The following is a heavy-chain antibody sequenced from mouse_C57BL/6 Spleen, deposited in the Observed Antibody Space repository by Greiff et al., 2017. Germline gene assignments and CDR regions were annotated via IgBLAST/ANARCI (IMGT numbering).Heavy chain of an antibody. J-gene: IGHJ4*01. CDR2: INPGSGGT. V-gene: IGHV1-54*01. CDR1: GYAFTNYL. CDR3: ARCGDYYAMDY. Sequence: VQLQESGAELVRPGTSVKVSCKASGYAFTNYLIEWVKQRPGQGLEWIGVINPGSGGTNYNEKFKGKATLTADKSSITAYMRLSSLTSEDSAVYFCARCGDYYAMDYWGQGTSVTVSS. D-gene: IGHD1-1*02.